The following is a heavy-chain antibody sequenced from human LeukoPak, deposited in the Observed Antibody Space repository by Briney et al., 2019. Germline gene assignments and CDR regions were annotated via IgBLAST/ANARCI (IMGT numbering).Heavy chain of an antibody. Sequence: GASVKVSCKASGCTFTSYCISRVRQAPGQGLEWMGWISAYNGNTNYAQKPQSSVTMTTDTTTRTAYMLLRSLRTADTAADYCARDGRELPQLYYFDYWGQGTLVTVSS. J-gene: IGHJ4*02. CDR1: GCTFTSYC. D-gene: IGHD3-10*01. CDR3: ARDGRELPQLYYFDY. V-gene: IGHV1-18*01. CDR2: ISAYNGNT.